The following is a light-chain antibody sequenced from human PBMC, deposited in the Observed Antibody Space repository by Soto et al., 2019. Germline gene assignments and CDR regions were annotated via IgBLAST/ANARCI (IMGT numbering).Light chain of an antibody. J-gene: IGLJ1*01. CDR2: RNK. CDR1: SSNIGTNY. Sequence: QSVLTQPPSASGTPGQRVTISCSGGSSNIGTNYVYWYQQLPGTAPKLLIYRNKLRPSGVPVRFSASKSGTSASLAISGLRSEDEGDYFCAGWEDSRHGLLFGAGTKVTVL. CDR3: AGWEDSRHGLL. V-gene: IGLV1-47*01.